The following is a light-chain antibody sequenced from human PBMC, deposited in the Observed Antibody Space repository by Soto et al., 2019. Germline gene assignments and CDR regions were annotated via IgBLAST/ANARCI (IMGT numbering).Light chain of an antibody. CDR1: QSINNY. V-gene: IGKV1-39*01. CDR3: QQSLTMPIT. J-gene: IGKJ5*01. Sequence: DIQMTQSPASLSVSVGDRVTITCRASQSINNYLNWYLQRPGQAPKLLIRSASTLQRGVPSRFSGSGSRTEFTLTIADLQPDDFGTYYCQQSLTMPITFGHGTRLET. CDR2: SAS.